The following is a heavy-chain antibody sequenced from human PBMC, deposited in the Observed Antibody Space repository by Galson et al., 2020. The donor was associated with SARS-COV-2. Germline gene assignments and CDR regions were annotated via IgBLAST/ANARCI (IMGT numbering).Heavy chain of an antibody. CDR3: ARLGCNDGNCYPPAR. J-gene: IGHJ4*02. Sequence: ETSETLSLTCTVSGGSISSSSYYWGWIRQPPGKGLEWIGNIYYSGSTYYNPSLRSRVTIFVDTSKNQFSLKLSSVTAADTAVYYCARLGCNDGNCYPPARWGQGTLVTVSS. V-gene: IGHV4-39*01. D-gene: IGHD2-15*01. CDR2: IYYSGST. CDR1: GGSISSSSYY.